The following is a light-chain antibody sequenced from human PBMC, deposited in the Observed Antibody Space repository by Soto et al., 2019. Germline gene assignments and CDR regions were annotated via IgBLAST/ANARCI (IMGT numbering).Light chain of an antibody. Sequence: QSVLPQPPSVSAAPGQKVTISCSGGSSNIKNNYVSWYQHLPGTAPKLLIYDNDKRPSGIPDRFSGSKSGTSATLDISGLQTGDEADYYCGTWDSGLSVGVFGGGTKVTVL. CDR1: SSNIKNNY. CDR2: DND. V-gene: IGLV1-51*01. J-gene: IGLJ3*02. CDR3: GTWDSGLSVGV.